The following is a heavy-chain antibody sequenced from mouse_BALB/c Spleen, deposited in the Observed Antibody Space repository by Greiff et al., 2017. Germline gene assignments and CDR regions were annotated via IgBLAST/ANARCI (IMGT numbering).Heavy chain of an antibody. D-gene: IGHD2-2*01. J-gene: IGHJ2*01. CDR3: ARSGDYGYGFDY. CDR2: IHYSGST. Sequence: DVQLQESGPDLVKPSQSLSLTCTVTGYSITSGYSWHWIRQFPGNKLEWMVYIHYSGSTNYNPSLKSRISITRDTSKNQLFLQLNSVTTEDTATYYCARSGDYGYGFDYWGQGTTLTVSS. V-gene: IGHV3-1*02. CDR1: GYSITSGYS.